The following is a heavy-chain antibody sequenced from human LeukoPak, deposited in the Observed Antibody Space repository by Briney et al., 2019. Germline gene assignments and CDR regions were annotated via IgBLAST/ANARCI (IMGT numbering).Heavy chain of an antibody. J-gene: IGHJ4*02. V-gene: IGHV4-61*02. CDR3: ARVDTTMAYFDY. CDR2: IYTSGST. Sequence: SETLSLTCTVSCGSISSVSYYWSWIRQPAGKGLEWIGRIYTSGSTNYNPSLKSRVTISVDTSKNQFSLKLSSVTAADTAVYYRARVDTTMAYFDYWGQGTLVTVSS. D-gene: IGHD5-18*01. CDR1: CGSISSVSYY.